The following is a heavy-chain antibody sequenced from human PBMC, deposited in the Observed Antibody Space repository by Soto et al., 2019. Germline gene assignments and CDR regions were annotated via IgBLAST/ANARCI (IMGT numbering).Heavy chain of an antibody. CDR1: GFTFSDYY. CDR3: ARVSSGITIFGVVIPPFDY. D-gene: IGHD3-3*01. V-gene: IGHV3-11*01. J-gene: IGHJ4*02. CDR2: ISSSGITI. Sequence: GGSLRLSCAASGFTFSDYYMSWIRQAPGKGLEWVSYISSSGITIYYADSVKGRFTISRDNAKNSLYLQMNSLGAEDTAVYYCARVSSGITIFGVVIPPFDYWGQGTLVTVSS.